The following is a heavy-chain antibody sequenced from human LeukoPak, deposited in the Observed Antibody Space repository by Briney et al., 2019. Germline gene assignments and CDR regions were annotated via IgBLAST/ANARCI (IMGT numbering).Heavy chain of an antibody. J-gene: IGHJ4*02. CDR2: ISYDGSNK. CDR3: AAFITTKLDY. D-gene: IGHD3-22*01. CDR1: GFTFSSYG. Sequence: PGGSLRLSCAASGFTFSSYGMHWVRQAPGKGLEWVAVISYDGSNKYYADSVKGRFIISRDNSRNTLNLQMNNLRTEDTAFYYCAAFITTKLDYWGQGILVTVSS. V-gene: IGHV3-30*03.